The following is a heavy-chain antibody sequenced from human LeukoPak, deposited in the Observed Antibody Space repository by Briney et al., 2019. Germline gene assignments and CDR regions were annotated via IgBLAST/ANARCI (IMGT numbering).Heavy chain of an antibody. D-gene: IGHD4-17*01. J-gene: IGHJ2*01. CDR3: ARSRDGGDYYFDL. CDR2: IYYSGRT. V-gene: IGHV4-39*01. CDR1: GGSINSSSDY. Sequence: SETLSLTCTVSGGSINSSSDYWGWIRQPPGKGLECIGNIYYSGRTFYNPSLKSRVTMSVDTSKNQFSLKLNSVTAADTAVYYCARSRDGGDYYFDLWGRGTLVTVSS.